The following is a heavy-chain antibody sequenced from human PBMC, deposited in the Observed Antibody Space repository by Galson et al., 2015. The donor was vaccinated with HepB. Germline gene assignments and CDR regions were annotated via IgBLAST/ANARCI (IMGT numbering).Heavy chain of an antibody. V-gene: IGHV3-53*01. Sequence: SLRLSCAASGFTVSSNYMSWVRQAPGKGLEWVSVIYSGGSTYYADSVKGRFTISRDNSKNTLYLQMNSLRAEDTAVYYCARGPDSGSYFLPFRYFDLWGRGTLVTVSS. CDR3: ARGPDSGSYFLPFRYFDL. J-gene: IGHJ2*01. D-gene: IGHD1-26*01. CDR1: GFTVSSNY. CDR2: IYSGGST.